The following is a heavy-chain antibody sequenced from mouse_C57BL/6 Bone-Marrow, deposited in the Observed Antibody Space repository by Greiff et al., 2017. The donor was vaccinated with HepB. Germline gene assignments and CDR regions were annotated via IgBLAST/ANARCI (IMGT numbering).Heavy chain of an antibody. V-gene: IGHV1-15*01. CDR3: ARGDYGNYGWYFDV. CDR2: IDPETGGT. J-gene: IGHJ1*03. Sequence: VNVVESGAELVRPGASVTLSCKASGYTFTDYEMHWVKQTPVHGLEWIGAIDPETGGTAYNQKFKSKATLTVDTSSSTAYMQLSSLTSEDSAVYYCARGDYGNYGWYFDVWGTGTTVTVSS. CDR1: GYTFTDYE. D-gene: IGHD2-1*01.